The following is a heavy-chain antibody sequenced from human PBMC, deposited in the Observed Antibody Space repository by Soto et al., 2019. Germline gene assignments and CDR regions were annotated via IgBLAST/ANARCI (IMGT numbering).Heavy chain of an antibody. J-gene: IGHJ4*02. CDR1: GGTFSSYA. CDR2: IIPIFGTA. CDR3: ARAEYGDYVAAHFDY. V-gene: IGHV1-69*13. Sequence: SVKVSCKASGGTFSSYAISWVRQAPGQGLEWMGGIIPIFGTANYAQKFQGRVTITADESTSTAYMELSSLRSEDTAVYYCARAEYGDYVAAHFDYWGQGTLVTVSS. D-gene: IGHD4-17*01.